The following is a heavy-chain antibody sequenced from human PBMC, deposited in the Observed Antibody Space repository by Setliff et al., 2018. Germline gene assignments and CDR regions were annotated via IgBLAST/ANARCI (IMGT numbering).Heavy chain of an antibody. J-gene: IGHJ1*01. D-gene: IGHD6-13*01. CDR1: GDSISQYY. CDR2: INYSGST. Sequence: PSETLSLTCSASGDSISQYYWSWIRQPPGKGLEWIGYINYSGSTNYNPSLKSRVTISEDMSKNQFSLKVSSVTAADTAIYYCALSSSWFKDFQHWGQGTLVTVS. CDR3: ALSSSWFKDFQH. V-gene: IGHV4-59*01.